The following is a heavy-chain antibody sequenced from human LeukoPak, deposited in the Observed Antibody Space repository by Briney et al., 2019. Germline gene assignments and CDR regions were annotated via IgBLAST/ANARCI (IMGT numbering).Heavy chain of an antibody. Sequence: PGGSLRLSCAASGFTFSSYWMSWVRQAPGEGLEWVANIKQDGSEKYYVDSVKGRFTISRDNAKNSLYLQMNSLRAEDTAVYYCARIGNQKINWFDPWGQGTLVTVSS. D-gene: IGHD1-14*01. CDR1: GFTFSSYW. V-gene: IGHV3-7*01. CDR3: ARIGNQKINWFDP. CDR2: IKQDGSEK. J-gene: IGHJ5*02.